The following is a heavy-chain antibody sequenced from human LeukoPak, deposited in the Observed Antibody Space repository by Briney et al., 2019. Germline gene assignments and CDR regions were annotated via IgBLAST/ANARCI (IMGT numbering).Heavy chain of an antibody. Sequence: GGSLRLSCATSGFTFSNYWMSWVRQAPGKGLQWVAKIKEDGSEKRYVDSVKGRFTISRDNAENAVHLEMNSLRAEDTAVYYCPRMLLYGRSGYRPSDYWGQGTLVTVSA. V-gene: IGHV3-7*03. CDR2: IKEDGSEK. CDR1: GFTFSNYW. CDR3: PRMLLYGRSGYRPSDY. J-gene: IGHJ4*02. D-gene: IGHD3-3*01.